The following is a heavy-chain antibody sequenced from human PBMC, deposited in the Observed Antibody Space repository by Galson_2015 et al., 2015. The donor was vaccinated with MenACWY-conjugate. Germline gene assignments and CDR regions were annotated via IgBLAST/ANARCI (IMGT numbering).Heavy chain of an antibody. V-gene: IGHV1-18*01. CDR2: IGVSNGDT. J-gene: IGHJ4*02. CDR1: GYTFISYG. Sequence: SVKVSCKASGYTFISYGITWVRQAPGQGLEWMGRIGVSNGDTKFAQSFQDRVSMIADTSTDTAYMELRNLRSDDTALYYCARYSSLYDYFDSWGQGTLVTVSS. D-gene: IGHD6-19*01. CDR3: ARYSSLYDYFDS.